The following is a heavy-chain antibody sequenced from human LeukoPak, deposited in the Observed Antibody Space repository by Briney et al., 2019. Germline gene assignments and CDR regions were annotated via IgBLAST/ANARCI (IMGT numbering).Heavy chain of an antibody. CDR1: GFTFNSYW. CDR3: ARACSSGWPDYFDY. J-gene: IGHJ4*02. V-gene: IGHV3-7*01. D-gene: IGHD6-19*01. CDR2: IKQDGSEK. Sequence: GGSLRLSCAASGFTFNSYWMSWVRQAPGKGLEWVANIKQDGSEKYYVDSVKGRFTISRDNAKNSLYLQMNSLRAEDTAVYYCARACSSGWPDYFDYWGQGTLVTVSS.